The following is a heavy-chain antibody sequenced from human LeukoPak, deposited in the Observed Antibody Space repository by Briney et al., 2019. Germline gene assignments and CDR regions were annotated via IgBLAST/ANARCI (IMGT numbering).Heavy chain of an antibody. CDR1: GYTFTSYG. J-gene: IGHJ6*03. Sequence: GASVKVSCKASGYTFTSYGISWVRQAPGQGLEWMGWISAYNGNTNYAQKLQGRVTMTTDTSTSTAYMELRSLRSDDTAVYYCARAIPSQHDEYYMDVWGKGTTVTVSS. CDR2: ISAYNGNT. V-gene: IGHV1-18*01. CDR3: ARAIPSQHDEYYMDV.